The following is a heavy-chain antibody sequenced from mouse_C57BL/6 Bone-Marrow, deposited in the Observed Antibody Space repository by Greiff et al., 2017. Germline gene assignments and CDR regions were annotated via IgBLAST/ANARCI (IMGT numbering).Heavy chain of an antibody. CDR1: GFTFSSYG. D-gene: IGHD2-4*01. V-gene: IGHV5-6*01. CDR2: ISRGGSYT. J-gene: IGHJ3*01. CDR3: ARHYDYAWVAY. Sequence: EVKLVESGGDLVKPGGSLKLSCAASGFTFSSYGMSWVRQTPDKRLEWVATISRGGSYTYYPDSVKGRFTISGDNATTTLYLQMSSLKSEDTAMYYCARHYDYAWVAYWGQGTLVTVSA.